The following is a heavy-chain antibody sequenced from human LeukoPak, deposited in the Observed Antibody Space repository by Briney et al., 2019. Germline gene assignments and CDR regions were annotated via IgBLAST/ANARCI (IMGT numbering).Heavy chain of an antibody. CDR1: GFTFSSYA. J-gene: IGHJ4*02. CDR3: ARAYYSDITDYPYIGY. D-gene: IGHD3-22*01. CDR2: MSHDGTNK. Sequence: GGSLRLSCTASGFTFSSYAMHWARQAPGKGLEWVAVMSHDGTNKYYADSVRGRFTISRDNSKNTLYLQMNSLRAEDTAVYYCARAYYSDITDYPYIGYWGQGVLVTVSS. V-gene: IGHV3-30-3*01.